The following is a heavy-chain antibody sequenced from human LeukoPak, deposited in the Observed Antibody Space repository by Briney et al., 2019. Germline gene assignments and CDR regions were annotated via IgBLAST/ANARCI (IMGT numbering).Heavy chain of an antibody. J-gene: IGHJ4*02. V-gene: IGHV3-30*04. CDR1: GFTFSSYA. CDR3: AGSRGKRITMFRVFDY. CDR2: ISYDGSNK. Sequence: PGGSLRLSCAASGFTFSSYAMHWVRQAPGKGLEWVAVISYDGSNKYYADSVKGRFTISRDNSKNTLYLQMNSLRAEDTAVYYCAGSRGKRITMFRVFDYWGQGTLVTVSS. D-gene: IGHD3-10*01.